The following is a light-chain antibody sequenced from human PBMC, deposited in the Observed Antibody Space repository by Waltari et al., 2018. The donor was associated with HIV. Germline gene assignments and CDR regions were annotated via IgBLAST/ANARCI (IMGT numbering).Light chain of an antibody. V-gene: IGLV1-44*01. CDR1: SSNIGSNT. Sequence: QSVLTQPPSASGTPGQRVTISCSGSSSNIGSNTVNWYQQLPGTAPKLLMYSNNQRPSGGPDRCSGSKSGTSASLAISGLQSEDEADYYCAAWDDSLNGVVFGGGTKLTVL. CDR3: AAWDDSLNGVV. CDR2: SNN. J-gene: IGLJ2*01.